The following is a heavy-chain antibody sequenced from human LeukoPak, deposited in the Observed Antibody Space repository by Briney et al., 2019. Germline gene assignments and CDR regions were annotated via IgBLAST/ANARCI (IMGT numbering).Heavy chain of an antibody. CDR2: ISAYNGNT. J-gene: IGHJ3*02. D-gene: IGHD3-22*01. V-gene: IGHV1-18*01. Sequence: ASVTVSCTASGYTFTSYGISWVRQAPGQGLEWMGWISAYNGNTNYAQKLQGRVTMTTDTSTSTAYMELRSLRSDDTAVYYCARDHYYDSSGLDAFDIWGQGTMVTVSS. CDR1: GYTFTSYG. CDR3: ARDHYYDSSGLDAFDI.